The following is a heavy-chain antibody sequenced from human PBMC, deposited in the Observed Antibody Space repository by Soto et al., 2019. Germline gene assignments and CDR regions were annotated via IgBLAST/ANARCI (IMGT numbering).Heavy chain of an antibody. J-gene: IGHJ4*02. Sequence: QVQLVESGGGVVQPGRSLRLSCAASGFTFSSYGMHWVRQAPGKGVEWVAVIWYDGSNKYYADSVKGRFTISRDNSTNPLYLQMNSLRAEDTAVYYCARDEYSSSALDYWGQGTLVTVSS. V-gene: IGHV3-33*01. CDR1: GFTFSSYG. D-gene: IGHD6-13*01. CDR3: ARDEYSSSALDY. CDR2: IWYDGSNK.